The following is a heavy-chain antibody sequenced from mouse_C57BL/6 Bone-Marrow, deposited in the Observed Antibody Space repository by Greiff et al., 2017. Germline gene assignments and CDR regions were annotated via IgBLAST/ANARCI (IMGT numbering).Heavy chain of an antibody. V-gene: IGHV1-69*01. Sequence: QVQLQQPGAELVMPGASVKLSCKASGYTFTSYWMHWVKQRPGQGLEWIGEIDPSDSYTNYNQQFKGKSTLTVDKSSSTAYMQLSSLTSEDAGVYDCARDVGFADWGQGTLVTVSA. CDR2: IDPSDSYT. J-gene: IGHJ3*01. CDR3: ARDVGFAD. CDR1: GYTFTSYW.